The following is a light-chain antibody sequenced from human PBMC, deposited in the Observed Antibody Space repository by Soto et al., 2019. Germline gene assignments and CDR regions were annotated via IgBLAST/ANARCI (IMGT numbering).Light chain of an antibody. CDR1: QSLLHSNGYNY. V-gene: IGKV2-28*01. CDR3: MQALQTPLT. Sequence: DIVMTQSPLSLPVTPGEPASISCRSSQSLLHSNGYNYLDWYLQKPGQSPQLLIYLGSNRDSGVSDMFSGIGSGTVFTLKISRVEAEDVGVYYCMQALQTPLTFGGGTKVDIK. J-gene: IGKJ4*01. CDR2: LGS.